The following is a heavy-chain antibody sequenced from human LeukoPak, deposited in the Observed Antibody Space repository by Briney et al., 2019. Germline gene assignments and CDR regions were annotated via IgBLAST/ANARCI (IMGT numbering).Heavy chain of an antibody. CDR2: IYSTGST. V-gene: IGHV4-59*01. CDR3: ARDRAMVRGVNYYYGVDV. J-gene: IGHJ6*02. Sequence: PSETLSLTCTVSGGSISGYFWSWIRQPPGQGLEWIGYIYSTGSTNYSPSLKSRVTISVDSSKNQFSLKLTSVTAADTAVYYCARDRAMVRGVNYYYGVDVWGQGTTVTVSS. D-gene: IGHD3-10*01. CDR1: GGSISGYF.